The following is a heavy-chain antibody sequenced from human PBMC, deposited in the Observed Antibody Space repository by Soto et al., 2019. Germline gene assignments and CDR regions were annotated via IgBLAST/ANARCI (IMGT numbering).Heavy chain of an antibody. CDR2: IYSGGST. CDR3: ARDYYGSGSYYNEVDYYYYGMDV. CDR1: GFTVSSNY. D-gene: IGHD3-10*01. J-gene: IGHJ6*02. Sequence: GGSLRLSCAASGFTVSSNYMSWVRQAPGKGLEWVSVIYSGGSTYYADSVKGRFTISRDNSKNTLYLQMNSLRAEDTAVYYCARDYYGSGSYYNEVDYYYYGMDVWGQGTTVTVSS. V-gene: IGHV3-53*01.